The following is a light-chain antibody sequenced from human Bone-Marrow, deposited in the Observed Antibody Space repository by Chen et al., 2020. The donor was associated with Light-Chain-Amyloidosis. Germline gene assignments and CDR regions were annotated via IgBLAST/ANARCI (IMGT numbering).Light chain of an antibody. CDR3: QVWDRSSDRPV. CDR1: NIGSTS. CDR2: DYS. Sequence: SYVLTQPSSVSVAPGQTATIACGGNNIGSTSVHWYQQTQGQAPLLVVYDYSDRPSGIPERLSGSNSGNTATLTSSRVEAGDEADYYCQVWDRSSDRPVFGGGTKLTVL. V-gene: IGLV3-21*02. J-gene: IGLJ3*02.